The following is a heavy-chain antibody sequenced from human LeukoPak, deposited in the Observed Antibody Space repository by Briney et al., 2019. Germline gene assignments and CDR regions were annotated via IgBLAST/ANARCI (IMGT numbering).Heavy chain of an antibody. J-gene: IGHJ6*03. CDR2: IIPIFGTA. D-gene: IGHD3-16*01. CDR1: GGTFISYA. Sequence: SVKVSCKPSGGTFISYAISWVRQAPGQGLEWMGGIIPIFGTANYAQKFQGRVTITTAESTSTAYMELSSLRSKVTAVYYYASMGGTVPHYYYSCMDVSGNGTPVTVSS. CDR3: ASMGGTVPHYYYSCMDV. V-gene: IGHV1-69*05.